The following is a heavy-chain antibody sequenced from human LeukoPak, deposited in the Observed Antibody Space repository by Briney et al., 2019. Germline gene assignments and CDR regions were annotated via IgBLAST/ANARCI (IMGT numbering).Heavy chain of an antibody. CDR2: IYYSGST. CDR1: GGSISSYY. CDR3: ASRDGYNGSFDY. V-gene: IGHV4-59*01. J-gene: IGHJ4*02. Sequence: SETLSLTCTVSGGSISSYYWSWIRQPPGKGLEWIGYIYYSGSTNYNPSLKSRVAISVDTSKNQFSLKLSSVTAADTAVYYCASRDGYNGSFDYWGQGTLVTVSS. D-gene: IGHD5-24*01.